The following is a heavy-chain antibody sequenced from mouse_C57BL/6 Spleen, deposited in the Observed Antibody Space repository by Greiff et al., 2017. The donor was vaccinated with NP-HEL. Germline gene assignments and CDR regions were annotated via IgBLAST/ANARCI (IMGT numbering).Heavy chain of an antibody. CDR3: ARLYYYGSSFYYFDY. CDR2: IYPRSGNT. J-gene: IGHJ2*01. Sequence: VQLQQSGAELARPGASVKLSCKASGYTFTSYGISWVKQRTGQGLEWIGEIYPRSGNTYYNEKFKGKATLTADKSSSTAYMELRSLTSEDSAVYFCARLYYYGSSFYYFDYWGQGTTLTVSS. CDR1: GYTFTSYG. D-gene: IGHD1-1*01. V-gene: IGHV1-81*01.